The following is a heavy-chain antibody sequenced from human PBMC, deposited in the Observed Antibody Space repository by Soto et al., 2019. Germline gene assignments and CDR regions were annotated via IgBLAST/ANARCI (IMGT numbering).Heavy chain of an antibody. V-gene: IGHV3-30*03. CDR1: EFTFSNYA. J-gene: IGHJ4*02. CDR3: ARGPSYSDSYFDH. Sequence: PGGPLRLSCAASEFTFSNYAMHWVRQAPGKGLQWLAVISYDGNNKYYADSVEGRFTISRDNSKNTVYLQMNSLRLEDTAVYYCARGPSYSDSYFDHWGQGTLVTVSS. CDR2: ISYDGNNK. D-gene: IGHD4-17*01.